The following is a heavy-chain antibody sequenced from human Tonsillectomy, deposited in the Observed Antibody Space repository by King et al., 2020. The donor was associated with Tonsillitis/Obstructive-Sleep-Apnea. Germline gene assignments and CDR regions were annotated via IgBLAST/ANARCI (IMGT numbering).Heavy chain of an antibody. CDR1: GFTFSNYG. CDR2: ISYDGSNK. Sequence: VQLVESGGGVVQPGKSLRLSCAASGFTFSNYGMHWVRQAPGKGLEWVAVISYDGSNKYYADSVKGRFTISRDNSKNTLYLQMNSLRAEDTAVYYCAKAGVPTAILSRGPHYYSYYYMDVWGKGTTVTVSS. D-gene: IGHD2-15*01. CDR3: AKAGVPTAILSRGPHYYSYYYMDV. V-gene: IGHV3-30*18. J-gene: IGHJ6*03.